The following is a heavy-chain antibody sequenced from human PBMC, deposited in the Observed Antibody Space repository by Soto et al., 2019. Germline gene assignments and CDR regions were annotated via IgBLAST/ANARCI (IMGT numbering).Heavy chain of an antibody. CDR3: AGMQDGALAY. CDR1: GDSVSSNSAA. D-gene: IGHD1-26*01. V-gene: IGHV6-1*01. J-gene: IGHJ4*02. Sequence: PSETLSLTCAISGDSVSSNSAAWNWIRQSPSRGLEWLGRTYYRSKWYNEYAVSVKSRITIKPDTSKNQFSLQLNSVIPEDTAVYYCAGMQDGALAYWGQGTLVTVSS. CDR2: TYYRSKWYN.